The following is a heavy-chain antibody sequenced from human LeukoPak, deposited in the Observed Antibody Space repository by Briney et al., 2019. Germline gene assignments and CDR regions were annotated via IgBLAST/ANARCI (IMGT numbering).Heavy chain of an antibody. D-gene: IGHD6-19*01. CDR1: GGSFSGYY. J-gene: IGHJ6*03. CDR3: ARGYRGSSGWYRGVYYYYYIDL. V-gene: IGHV4-34*01. Sequence: PSEPLSLPCAVLGGSFSGYYWGGIRQPPGKGREGIGEINHSGSTNYNPSLKSRVTISVDTSKNQFSLQLSSVTAADTAVYYCARGYRGSSGWYRGVYYYYYIDLWGKGTTVTVSS. CDR2: INHSGST.